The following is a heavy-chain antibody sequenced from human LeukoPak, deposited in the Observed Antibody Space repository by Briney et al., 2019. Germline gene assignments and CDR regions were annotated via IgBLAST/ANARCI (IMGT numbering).Heavy chain of an antibody. CDR3: AISEGGLVPVTGHY. CDR1: GGSISSSGYY. Sequence: PSETLSLTCTVFGGSISSSGYYWGWIRQPPGKGLEWIGSIYYSGSTYYNPSLKGRVTISIDTSSNQFSKDQFSLKLSSVTAADTAVYYCAISEGGLVPVTGHYWGQGTLVTVSS. D-gene: IGHD3-16*01. J-gene: IGHJ4*02. V-gene: IGHV4-39*01. CDR2: IYYSGST.